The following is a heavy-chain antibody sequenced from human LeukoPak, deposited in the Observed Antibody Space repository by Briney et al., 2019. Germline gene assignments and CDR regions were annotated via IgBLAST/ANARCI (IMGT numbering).Heavy chain of an antibody. CDR3: ARGDVGATAVPFDP. D-gene: IGHD1-26*01. Sequence: SETLSLTCAVYGGSFSGYYWSWVRQPPGKGLEWIGEIKHRGSTSYNPSLKSRVTISVDTSKNQFSLKLSSVTAADTAVYYCARGDVGATAVPFDPWGQGTLVTVSS. V-gene: IGHV4-34*01. J-gene: IGHJ5*02. CDR1: GGSFSGYY. CDR2: IKHRGST.